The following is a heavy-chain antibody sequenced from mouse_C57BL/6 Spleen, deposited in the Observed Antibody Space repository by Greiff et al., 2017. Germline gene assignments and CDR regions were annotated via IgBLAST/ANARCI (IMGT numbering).Heavy chain of an antibody. Sequence: VQLQQPGAELVRPGSSVKLSCKASGYPFFSYWMHWVKQRPIQGLEWTGNIAPAASETHYNQKFKDKATLTLDKSSSTAYMQLSSLTSEDSAVYYCATLYYCSSSFAYWGQGTLVTVAA. D-gene: IGHD1-1*01. V-gene: IGHV1-52*01. J-gene: IGHJ3*01. CDR3: ATLYYCSSSFAY. CDR2: IAPAASET. CDR1: GYPFFSYW.